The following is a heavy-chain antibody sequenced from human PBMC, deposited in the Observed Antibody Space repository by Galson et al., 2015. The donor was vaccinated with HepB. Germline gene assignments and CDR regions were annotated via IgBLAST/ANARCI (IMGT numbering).Heavy chain of an antibody. V-gene: IGHV3-23*01. CDR3: AKYSGYDGRQIDY. D-gene: IGHD5-12*01. J-gene: IGHJ4*02. Sequence: SLRLSCADSGFTFSDYYMNWIRQAPGKGLEWVSAISGSGGSTYYADSVKGRFTISRDNSKNTLYLQMNSLRAEDTAVYYCAKYSGYDGRQIDYWGQGTLVTVSS. CDR1: GFTFSDYY. CDR2: ISGSGGST.